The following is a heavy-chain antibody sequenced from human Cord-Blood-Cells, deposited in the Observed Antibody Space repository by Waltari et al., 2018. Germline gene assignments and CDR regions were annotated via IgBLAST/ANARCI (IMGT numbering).Heavy chain of an antibody. V-gene: IGHV3-23*01. J-gene: IGHJ3*02. CDR3: AKDRGGLGDAFDI. Sequence: EVQLLESGGGLVQPGGSLGLSCAASGLTFSSLSMRWVRPAQGKGLEWVSAISGSGGSTYYADSVKGRFTISRDNSKNTLYLQMNSLRAEDTAVYYCAKDRGGLGDAFDIWGQGTMVTVSS. D-gene: IGHD3-16*01. CDR1: GLTFSSLS. CDR2: ISGSGGST.